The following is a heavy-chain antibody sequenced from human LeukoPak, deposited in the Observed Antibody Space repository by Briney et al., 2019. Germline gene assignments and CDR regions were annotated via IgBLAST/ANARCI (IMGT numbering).Heavy chain of an antibody. V-gene: IGHV3-53*01. Sequence: GGSLRLSCAASGFTVSSNYVSWVRQAPGKGLEWVSVIYSGGSTYYADSVKGRFTISRDNSKNTLYLQMNSLRAEDTAVYYCARGESFYGSGRYYWGQGTLVTVSS. CDR2: IYSGGST. CDR1: GFTVSSNY. J-gene: IGHJ4*02. D-gene: IGHD3-10*01. CDR3: ARGESFYGSGRYY.